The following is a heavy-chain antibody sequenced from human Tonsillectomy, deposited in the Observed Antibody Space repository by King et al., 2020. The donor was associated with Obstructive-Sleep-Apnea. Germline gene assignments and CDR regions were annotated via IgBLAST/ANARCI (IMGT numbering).Heavy chain of an antibody. V-gene: IGHV3-30*18. CDR1: GFTFSSYG. J-gene: IGHJ6*02. CDR2: ISDDGRNN. CDR3: AKGKGSCSYYHGMDV. Sequence: VQLVEAGGGVVQPGRSLRLSCAASGFTFSSYGMHWVRQAPGKGLEWVAVISDDGRNNYLADSVKGRFTIYSEHSKNLVHLQMNSLRLEDTAVYFCAKGKGSCSYYHGMDVWGQGTTVTVPS. D-gene: IGHD3-10*01.